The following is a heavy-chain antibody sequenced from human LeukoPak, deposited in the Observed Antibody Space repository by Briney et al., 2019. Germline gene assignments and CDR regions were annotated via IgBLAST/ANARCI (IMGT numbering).Heavy chain of an antibody. CDR2: ISSSGSTI. D-gene: IGHD3-22*01. V-gene: IGHV3-48*03. CDR1: GFSFSSYE. CDR3: ARDDSSGYYYPFDY. Sequence: GGSLRLSCAASGFSFSSYEMNWVRQAPGKGLEWVSYISSSGSTIYYGDSVKGRFTISRDNAKNSLYLQMNGLRAEDTAVYYCARDDSSGYYYPFDYWGQRTLVTVSS. J-gene: IGHJ4*02.